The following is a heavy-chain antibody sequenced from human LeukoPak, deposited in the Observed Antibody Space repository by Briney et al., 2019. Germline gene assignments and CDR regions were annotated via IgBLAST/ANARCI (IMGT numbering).Heavy chain of an antibody. CDR3: ARDSGWFRFDY. J-gene: IGHJ4*02. Sequence: GSLRFSCAASGFTFSSYSMNWVRQAPGKGLEWVSSISSSSSYIYYADSVKGRFTISRDNAKSSLYLQMNSLRAEDTAVYYCARDSGWFRFDYWGQGTLATVSS. V-gene: IGHV3-21*04. D-gene: IGHD6-13*01. CDR1: GFTFSSYS. CDR2: ISSSSSYI.